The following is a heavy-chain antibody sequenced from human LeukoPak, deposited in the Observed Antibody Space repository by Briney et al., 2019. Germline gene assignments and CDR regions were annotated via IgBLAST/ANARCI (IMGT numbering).Heavy chain of an antibody. CDR1: GYSFTSYW. V-gene: IGHV5-51*01. CDR2: IYPGGYDT. CDR3: VRLLDGLAAGGNYFEF. Sequence: GESPKISCKGSGYSFTSYWVGWVRPMPRKGLEVMGIIYPGGYDTRYSPSFQGQVTISADKSISTAYLQWSSHKASDTAIYYCVRLLDGLAAGGNYFEFWGQRHVVTVFS. J-gene: IGHJ4*02. D-gene: IGHD6-25*01.